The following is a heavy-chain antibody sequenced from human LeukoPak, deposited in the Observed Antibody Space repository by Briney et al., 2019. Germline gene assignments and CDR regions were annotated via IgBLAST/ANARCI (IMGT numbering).Heavy chain of an antibody. CDR2: INQDGSEE. Sequence: PGGSLRLSCAASGFTFSNYWMTWVRQAPGKGLEWVAHINQDGSEEHYMDSAKARFTISRDNAKNSLSLQMNSLRAEDTAVYYCAKAGSVGGYMAIDYWGHGTLVAVSS. D-gene: IGHD5-12*01. CDR1: GFTFSNYW. CDR3: AKAGSVGGYMAIDY. V-gene: IGHV3-7*03. J-gene: IGHJ4*01.